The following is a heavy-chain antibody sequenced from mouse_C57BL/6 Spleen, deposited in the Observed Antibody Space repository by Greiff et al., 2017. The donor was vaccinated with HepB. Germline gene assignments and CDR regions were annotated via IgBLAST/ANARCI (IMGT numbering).Heavy chain of an antibody. D-gene: IGHD2-4*01. V-gene: IGHV1-7*01. CDR3: ARRGLRDYAMDY. CDR2: INPSSGYT. CDR1: GYTFTSYW. J-gene: IGHJ4*01. Sequence: VMLVESGAELAKPGASVKLSCKASGYTFTSYWMHWVKQRPGQGLEWIGYINPSSGYTKYNQKFKGKATLTADKSASTAYMQLSSLTYEDSAVYYCARRGLRDYAMDYWGQGTSVTVSS.